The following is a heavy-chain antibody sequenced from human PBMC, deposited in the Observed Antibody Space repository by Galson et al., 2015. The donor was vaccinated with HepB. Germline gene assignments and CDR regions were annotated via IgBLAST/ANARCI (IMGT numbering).Heavy chain of an antibody. J-gene: IGHJ4*02. Sequence: SLRLSCAASGFTFSSYPMSWVRQAPGKGLEWVSTISGSGGSTYYADSVKGRFTISRDNSKNTLYPQMNSLRAEDTAVYYCAKGVMATPNFDYWGQGTLVTVSS. CDR1: GFTFSSYP. CDR3: AKGVMATPNFDY. CDR2: ISGSGGST. D-gene: IGHD5-24*01. V-gene: IGHV3-23*01.